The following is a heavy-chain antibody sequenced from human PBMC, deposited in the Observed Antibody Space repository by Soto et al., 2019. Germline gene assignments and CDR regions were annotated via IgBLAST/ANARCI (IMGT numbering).Heavy chain of an antibody. V-gene: IGHV1-69*01. CDR3: ARGSIAVAGYYGMDV. D-gene: IGHD6-19*01. CDR1: GGTFSSYA. CDR2: IIPIFGTA. Sequence: QVQLVQSGAEVKKPGSSVKVACKASGGTFSSYAISWVRQAPGQGLEWLGGIIPIFGTANYAQTFQGRVMITADESTGSAYVELSSMRSEDTAVYYWARGSIAVAGYYGMDVWGQGTTVTVSS. J-gene: IGHJ6*02.